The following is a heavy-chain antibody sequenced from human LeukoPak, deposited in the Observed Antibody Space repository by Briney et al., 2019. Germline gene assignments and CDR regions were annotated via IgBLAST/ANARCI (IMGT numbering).Heavy chain of an antibody. V-gene: IGHV3-21*06. Sequence: GGSLRLSCAASGFTFTDYTMNWVRQAPGKGLEWVSSVSSSSGFISYADSVRGRFTISRDNTRNSLYLQMNSLRAEDTAMYYCARDFSAVGVSTSDYWGQGTLVTVSS. CDR2: VSSSSGFI. J-gene: IGHJ4*02. D-gene: IGHD3-16*01. CDR1: GFTFTDYT. CDR3: ARDFSAVGVSTSDY.